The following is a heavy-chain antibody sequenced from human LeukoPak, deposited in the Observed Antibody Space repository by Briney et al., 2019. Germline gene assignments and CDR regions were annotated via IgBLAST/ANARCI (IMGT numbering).Heavy chain of an antibody. J-gene: IGHJ5*02. Sequence: ASVKVSCKASGGTFSSYPFTWVRQAPGQGLEWMGWMNPNSGNTGYAQKFQGRVTITRNTSISTAYMELSSLRSEDTAVYYCARERYRYCSSTSCKRGVFDPWGQGTLVTVSS. V-gene: IGHV1-8*03. CDR3: ARERYRYCSSTSCKRGVFDP. CDR1: GGTFSSYP. CDR2: MNPNSGNT. D-gene: IGHD2-2*01.